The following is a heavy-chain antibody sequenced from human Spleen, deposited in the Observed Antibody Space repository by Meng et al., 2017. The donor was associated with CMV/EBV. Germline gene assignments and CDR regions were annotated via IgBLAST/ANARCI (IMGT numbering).Heavy chain of an antibody. V-gene: IGHV4-34*01. J-gene: IGHJ6*02. D-gene: IGHD4-11*01. CDR2: INHSGST. CDR1: GFTFGDFS. CDR3: ARGFGLLQYPRGGYYYGMDV. Sequence: SETLSLTCAASGFTFGDFSMSWIRQPPGKGLEWIGEINHSGSTNYNPSLKSRVTISVDTSKNQFSLKLSSVTAADTAVYYRARGFGLLQYPRGGYYYGMDVWGQGTTVTVSS.